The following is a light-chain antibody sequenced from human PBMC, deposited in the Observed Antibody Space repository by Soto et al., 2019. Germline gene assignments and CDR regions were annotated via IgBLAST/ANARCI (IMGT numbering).Light chain of an antibody. Sequence: QSALTQPASVSGSPGQLITISCTGTSSDVGSDNLVSWYQQHPGKAPKFIIYEVSQRPAGVSYRFSGSKSGNTAYLTISGLQAEDEADYYCCSYAGSITYVFGTGTKVTVL. J-gene: IGLJ1*01. CDR1: SSDVGSDNL. CDR2: EVS. CDR3: CSYAGSITYV. V-gene: IGLV2-23*02.